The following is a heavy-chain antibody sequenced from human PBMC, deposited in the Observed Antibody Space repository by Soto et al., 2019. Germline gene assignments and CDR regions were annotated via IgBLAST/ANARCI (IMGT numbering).Heavy chain of an antibody. CDR3: ASQGLPYFDWSPTPLYYMDV. CDR1: GGSFSGYY. V-gene: IGHV4-34*01. J-gene: IGHJ6*03. CDR2: INHSGNT. Sequence: QVQLQQWGAGLLEPSETLSLTCAVYGGSFSGYYWSWIRQPPGKGLEWIGEINHSGNTNYNPSLKSRVTISVDKSKNPGSLKLSSVTAADTAVYYCASQGLPYFDWSPTPLYYMDVWGKGTTVTVSS. D-gene: IGHD3-9*01.